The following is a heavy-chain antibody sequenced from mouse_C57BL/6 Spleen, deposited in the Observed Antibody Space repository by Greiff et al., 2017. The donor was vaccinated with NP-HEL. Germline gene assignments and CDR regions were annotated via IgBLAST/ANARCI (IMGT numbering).Heavy chain of an antibody. CDR1: GFTFNSYG. V-gene: IGHV5-6*02. Sequence: DVKLVESGGDLVKPGGSLKLSCAASGFTFNSYGMSWVRQTPDKRLEWVATISSGGSYTYYPDSVKGRFTISRDNAKNTLYLQMSSLKSEDTAMYYCARHEGYYAMDYWGQGTSVTVSS. CDR2: ISSGGSYT. J-gene: IGHJ4*01. CDR3: ARHEGYYAMDY.